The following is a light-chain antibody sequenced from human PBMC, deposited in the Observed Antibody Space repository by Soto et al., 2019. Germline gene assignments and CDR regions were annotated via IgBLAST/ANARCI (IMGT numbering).Light chain of an antibody. J-gene: IGKJ2*01. CDR2: GVS. CDR3: QSCNEWPFA. CDR1: ESLFGF. V-gene: IGKV3-15*01. Sequence: DIVLTQSPATLSVSPGDRVTLSCRASESLFGFLAWYQQKPGQAPRLLMYGVSTRATGIAARFSGGGSATDVTLTISSLQSEDSAFYFCQSCNEWPFASGLGTRLEI.